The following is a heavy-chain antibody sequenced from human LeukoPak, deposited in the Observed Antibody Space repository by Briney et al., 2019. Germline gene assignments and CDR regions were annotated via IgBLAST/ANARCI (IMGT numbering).Heavy chain of an antibody. D-gene: IGHD3-22*01. Sequence: ASVKVSCKASEYTFISYDINWVRQATGQGLEWMGWMNPNSGNTGYAQKFQGRVTMTRNTSINTAYMELSSLRSEDTAVYYCTCNYYDSSGYNEDAFDIWGQGTMVTVSS. CDR1: EYTFISYD. CDR2: MNPNSGNT. J-gene: IGHJ3*02. V-gene: IGHV1-8*01. CDR3: TCNYYDSSGYNEDAFDI.